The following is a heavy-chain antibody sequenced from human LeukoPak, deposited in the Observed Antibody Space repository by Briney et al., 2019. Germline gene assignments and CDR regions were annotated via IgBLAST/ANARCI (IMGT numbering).Heavy chain of an antibody. V-gene: IGHV1-46*01. CDR1: GYTFTSYY. D-gene: IGHD3-9*01. Sequence: ASVKVSCKASGYTFTSYYMHWVRQAPGQGLEWMGIINPSGGSTSYAQKFQGRVTMTRDTSTSTVYMELSSLRSGDTAVYYCARPQNYYDILTGYFHDAFDIWGQGTMVTVSS. CDR2: INPSGGST. CDR3: ARPQNYYDILTGYFHDAFDI. J-gene: IGHJ3*02.